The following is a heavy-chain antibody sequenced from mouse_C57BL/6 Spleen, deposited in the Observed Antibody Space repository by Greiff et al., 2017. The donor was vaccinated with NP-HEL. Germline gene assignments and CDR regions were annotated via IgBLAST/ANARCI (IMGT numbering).Heavy chain of an antibody. J-gene: IGHJ2*01. CDR1: GYAFSSSW. CDR3: ARSPITTVVPYFDY. D-gene: IGHD1-1*01. CDR2: IYPGDGDT. Sequence: QVQLQQSGPELVKPGASVKISCKASGYAFSSSWMNWVKQRPGKGLEWIGRIYPGDGDTNYNGKFKGKATLTADKSSSTAYMQLSSLTSEDSAVYFCARSPITTVVPYFDYWGQGTTLTVSS. V-gene: IGHV1-82*01.